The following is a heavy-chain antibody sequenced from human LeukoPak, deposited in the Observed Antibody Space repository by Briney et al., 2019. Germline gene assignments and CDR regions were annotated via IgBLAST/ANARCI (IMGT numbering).Heavy chain of an antibody. CDR3: ARVESTAAGTGNWFDP. D-gene: IGHD6-13*01. CDR2: IYHSGST. V-gene: IGHV4-38-2*02. J-gene: IGHJ5*02. CDR1: GYSISSGYY. Sequence: SETLSLTCTVSGYSISSGYYWGWIRQPPGKGLEWIGSIYHSGSTYYNPSLKSRVTISVDTSKNQFSLKLSSVTAADTAVYYCARVESTAAGTGNWFDPWGQGTLVTVSS.